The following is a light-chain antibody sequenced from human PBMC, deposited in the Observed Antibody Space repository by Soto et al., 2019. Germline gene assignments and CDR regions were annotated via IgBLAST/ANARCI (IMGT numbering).Light chain of an antibody. Sequence: EIVVTQSPDTLSLSPGEGAALSCRASQSVSSNYLAWYQQRPGQAPRLLIYAASNRAAGIPDRFTGSGSGTDFTLTISRLEPEDVAVYYCQQYGSSPATFCQGT. CDR1: QSVSSNY. CDR2: AAS. J-gene: IGKJ2*01. CDR3: QQYGSSPAT. V-gene: IGKV3-20*01.